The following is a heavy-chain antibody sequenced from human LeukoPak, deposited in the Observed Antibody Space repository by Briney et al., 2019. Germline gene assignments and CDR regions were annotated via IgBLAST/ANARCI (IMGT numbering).Heavy chain of an antibody. CDR3: AIMHGYYDGSGYWVQ. Sequence: GGSLRLSCAASGFTFSSYAMSWVRQAPGKGLEWVSFISPSADRTSNADSVEGRFTISRNNPRNTLYLQMNSLRDEDTAVYYCAIMHGYYDGSGYWVQWGQGTLVTVSS. D-gene: IGHD3-22*01. CDR2: ISPSADRT. J-gene: IGHJ4*02. V-gene: IGHV3-23*01. CDR1: GFTFSSYA.